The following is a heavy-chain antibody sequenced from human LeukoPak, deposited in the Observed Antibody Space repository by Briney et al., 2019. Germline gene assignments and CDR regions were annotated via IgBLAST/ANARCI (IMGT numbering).Heavy chain of an antibody. D-gene: IGHD6-13*01. CDR3: AKVHHGSSWYYFDY. Sequence: GGSLRLSCAVSGFTFSSYAMSWVRQAPGEGLEWVSAISGSGGSTYYADSVKGRFTISRDNSKNTLHLQMNSLRAEDTAVYYCAKVHHGSSWYYFDYWGQGTLVTVSS. CDR2: ISGSGGST. CDR1: GFTFSSYA. V-gene: IGHV3-23*01. J-gene: IGHJ4*02.